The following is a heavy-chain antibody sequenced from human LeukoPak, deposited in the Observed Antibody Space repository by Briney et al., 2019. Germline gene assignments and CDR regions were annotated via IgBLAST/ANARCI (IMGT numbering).Heavy chain of an antibody. Sequence: PGGSLRLSCAASGFTFSDYYMSWIRQAPGKGLEWVSGISWNSGSIGYADSVKGRFTISRDNAKNSLYLQMNSLRAEDTALYYCAKDRGSSSWYGMDVWGQGTTVTVSS. CDR1: GFTFSDYY. J-gene: IGHJ6*02. D-gene: IGHD6-13*01. CDR2: ISWNSGSI. V-gene: IGHV3-9*01. CDR3: AKDRGSSSWYGMDV.